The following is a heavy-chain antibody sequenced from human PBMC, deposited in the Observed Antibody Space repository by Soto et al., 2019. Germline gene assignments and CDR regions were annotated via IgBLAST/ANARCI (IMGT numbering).Heavy chain of an antibody. CDR1: GFTFSSYA. CDR3: ARGNDILTGYHGSKVRVPRAPLDP. D-gene: IGHD3-9*01. V-gene: IGHV3-64*01. Sequence: GGSLRLSCAASGFTFSSYAMHWVRQAPGKGLEYVSAISSNGGSTYYANSVKGRFTISRDNSKNTLYLQMGSLRAEDMAVYYCARGNDILTGYHGSKVRVPRAPLDPWGQGTLVTVSS. J-gene: IGHJ5*02. CDR2: ISSNGGST.